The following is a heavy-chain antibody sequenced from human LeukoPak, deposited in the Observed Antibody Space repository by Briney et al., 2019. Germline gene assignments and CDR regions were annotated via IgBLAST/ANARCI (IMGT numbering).Heavy chain of an antibody. J-gene: IGHJ4*02. V-gene: IGHV4-59*08. CDR2: IYYSGGT. D-gene: IGHD6-13*01. Sequence: SETLSLTCTVSGGSISSYYWSWIRQPPGKGLEWIGYIYYSGGTNYNSSLKSRVTISVDTSKNQFSLKLSSVTAADTAVYYCARHEAAAGTGYWGQGTLVTVSS. CDR3: ARHEAAAGTGY. CDR1: GGSISSYY.